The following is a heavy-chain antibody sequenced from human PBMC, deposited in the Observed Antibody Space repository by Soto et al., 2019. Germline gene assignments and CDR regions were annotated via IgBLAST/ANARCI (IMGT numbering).Heavy chain of an antibody. CDR3: ARDSEQRYSGSSVDY. CDR1: GFTFSSYG. V-gene: IGHV3-33*01. D-gene: IGHD1-26*01. Sequence: GGSLRLSCAASGFTFSSYGMHWVRQAPGKGLEWVAVIWYDGSNKYYADSVKGRFTISRDNSKNTLYLQMNSLRAEDTAVYYCARDSEQRYSGSSVDYWGQGTLVTVSS. J-gene: IGHJ4*02. CDR2: IWYDGSNK.